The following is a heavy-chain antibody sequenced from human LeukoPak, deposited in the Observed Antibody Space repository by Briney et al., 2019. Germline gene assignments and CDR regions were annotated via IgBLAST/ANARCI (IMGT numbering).Heavy chain of an antibody. CDR1: GFTFSGSA. CDR3: TRPMSGDYYDSSGYALGY. D-gene: IGHD3-22*01. CDR2: IRSKANSYAT. V-gene: IGHV3-73*01. Sequence: GGSLGLSCAASGFTFSGSAMHWVRQASGKGLEWVGRIRSKANSYATAYAASVKGRFTISRDDSKNTAYLQMNSLKTEDTAVYYCTRPMSGDYYDSSGYALGYWGQGTLVTVSS. J-gene: IGHJ4*02.